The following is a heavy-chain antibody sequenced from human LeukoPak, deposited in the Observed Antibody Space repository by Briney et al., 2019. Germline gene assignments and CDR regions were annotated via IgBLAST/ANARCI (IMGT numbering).Heavy chain of an antibody. CDR3: ARLTVRGVKPSLVYCYYGMDV. Sequence: SVKVSCKASGGTFSSYAISWVRQAPGQGLEWMGGIIPIFGTANYARKFQGRVTITADESTSTAYMELSSLRSDDTAVYYCARLTVRGVKPSLVYCYYGMDVWGQGTTVTVSS. V-gene: IGHV1-69*13. CDR2: IIPIFGTA. J-gene: IGHJ6*02. CDR1: GGTFSSYA. D-gene: IGHD3-10*01.